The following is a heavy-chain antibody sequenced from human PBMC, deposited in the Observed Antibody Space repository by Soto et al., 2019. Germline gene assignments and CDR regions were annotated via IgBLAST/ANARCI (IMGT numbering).Heavy chain of an antibody. D-gene: IGHD4-17*01. Sequence: PSETLSLTCRVSGGSIGGGDGYWNWIRQPPGKGLEWIGHIYYSGSTYYNSSLKSRVTISLDTSKNQFSLKLSSVTAADTAVYYGARASTTLTTLDYWGQEPLVPSPQ. V-gene: IGHV4-30-4*01. CDR3: ARASTTLTTLDY. CDR2: IYYSGST. J-gene: IGHJ4*02. CDR1: GGSIGGGDGY.